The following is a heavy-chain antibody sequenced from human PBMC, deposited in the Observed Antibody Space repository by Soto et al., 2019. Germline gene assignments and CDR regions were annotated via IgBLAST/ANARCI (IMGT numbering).Heavy chain of an antibody. CDR2: IIPNDGGT. CDR3: ARGASDRSGNYLTGWFEP. D-gene: IGHD3-22*01. Sequence: ASVKVSCKASGHSFTDHYIHWIRQAPGQGLGWMGWIIPNDGGTKYAQKFQDRINMTRDTSITTAYIDRSSLRSDDTVVYYRARGASDRSGNYLTGWFEPWGQGALVTVSS. CDR1: GHSFTDHY. J-gene: IGHJ5*02. V-gene: IGHV1-2*02.